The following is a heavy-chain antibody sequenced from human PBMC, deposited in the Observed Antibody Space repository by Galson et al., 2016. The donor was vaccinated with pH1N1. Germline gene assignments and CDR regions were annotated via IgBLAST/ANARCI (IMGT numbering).Heavy chain of an antibody. V-gene: IGHV4-39*01. CDR3: ARRAAVHFDY. Sequence: LSLTCSVSGASITSYSFYWGWLRQLPGKELEWIGTIYHSGSTYYNPSLRSRATLSVDTSKNQFSLRLTSVTAADTAVYYCARRAAVHFDYWGQGIVVTVSS. CDR2: IYHSGST. D-gene: IGHD2-8*01. J-gene: IGHJ4*02. CDR1: GASITSYSFY.